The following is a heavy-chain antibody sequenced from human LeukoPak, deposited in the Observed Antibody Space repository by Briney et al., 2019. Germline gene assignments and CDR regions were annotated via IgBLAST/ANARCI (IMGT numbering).Heavy chain of an antibody. V-gene: IGHV4-39*01. CDR1: GGSICSSSYY. Sequence: SETLSLTSTVSGGSICSSSYYWGWIRQPPGKGLEWIGSIYYSGSTYYNPSLKSRVTISVDTSKNQFSLKLSSVTAADTAVYYCAYGLVRGVIIGWGQGTLVTVSS. D-gene: IGHD3-10*01. CDR2: IYYSGST. CDR3: AYGLVRGVIIG. J-gene: IGHJ4*02.